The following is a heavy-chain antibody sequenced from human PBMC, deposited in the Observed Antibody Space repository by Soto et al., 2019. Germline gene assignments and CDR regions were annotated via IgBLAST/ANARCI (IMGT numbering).Heavy chain of an antibody. J-gene: IGHJ6*01. Sequence: PGGSLRLSCAAAGFTFSSYDMNWVRQAPGKGLEWISYISSSGSPIHYADSVKDRFTMSRDDAKSSLYLQMNSLRDEDTAVYYCAKGPPTPCSITTCPRSGMDVWGQGTTVTVSS. CDR3: AKGPPTPCSITTCPRSGMDV. V-gene: IGHV3-48*02. CDR1: GFTFSSYD. CDR2: ISSSGSPI. D-gene: IGHD3-10*02.